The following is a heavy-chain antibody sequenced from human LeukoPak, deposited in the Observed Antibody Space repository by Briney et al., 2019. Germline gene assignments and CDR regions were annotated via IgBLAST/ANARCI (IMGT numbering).Heavy chain of an antibody. Sequence: ASVKVSCKASGYTFTSYYMHWVRQAPGQGLEWMGIINPSGGSTSYAQKFQGRVTMTRDTSTSTVYMELNSLRAEDTAVYYCARDSSVVLMDVWGKGTTVTVSS. CDR3: ARDSSVVLMDV. J-gene: IGHJ6*03. CDR1: GYTFTSYY. V-gene: IGHV1-46*01. CDR2: INPSGGST.